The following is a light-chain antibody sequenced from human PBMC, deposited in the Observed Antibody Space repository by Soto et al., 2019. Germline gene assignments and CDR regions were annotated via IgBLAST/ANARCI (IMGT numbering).Light chain of an antibody. CDR3: QQYHNWPIT. CDR1: QSVSNN. Sequence: EIVLTQSPGTLSLSPGERATLSCRASQSVSNNYLAWYQQKPGQAPRLLIYGASTRATGISARFSGSGSGTEFTLTISSLQSEDFAVYYCQQYHNWPITFGQGTRLEIK. J-gene: IGKJ5*01. CDR2: GAS. V-gene: IGKV3-15*01.